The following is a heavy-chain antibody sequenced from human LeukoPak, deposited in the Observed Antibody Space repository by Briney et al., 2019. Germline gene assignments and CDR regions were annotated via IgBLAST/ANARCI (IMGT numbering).Heavy chain of an antibody. CDR1: GFTFSSYA. V-gene: IGHV3-23*01. CDR3: AKPGHVDYDYVWGPYYYYYYYMDV. Sequence: PGGSLRLSCAASGFTFSSYAMTWVRQAPGKGLEWVSTISGGGGSTYYADSVKGRFTISRDNSKNILYLQMNSLRAEDTAVYYCAKPGHVDYDYVWGPYYYYYYYMDVWGKGTTVTVSS. CDR2: ISGGGGST. J-gene: IGHJ6*03. D-gene: IGHD3-16*01.